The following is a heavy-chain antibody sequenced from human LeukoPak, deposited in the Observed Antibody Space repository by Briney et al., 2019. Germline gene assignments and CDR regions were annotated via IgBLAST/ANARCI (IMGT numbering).Heavy chain of an antibody. Sequence: PGGSLRLSCAASGFTFSSYAMHWVRQAPGKGLEWVAVISCDGSNKYYADSVKGRFTISRDNSRNTLHLQMNSLRAEDTAVYSCAKASLRYFDWFSDYWGQGTLVTVSS. V-gene: IGHV3-30*18. CDR2: ISCDGSNK. CDR3: AKASLRYFDWFSDY. CDR1: GFTFSSYA. J-gene: IGHJ4*02. D-gene: IGHD3-9*01.